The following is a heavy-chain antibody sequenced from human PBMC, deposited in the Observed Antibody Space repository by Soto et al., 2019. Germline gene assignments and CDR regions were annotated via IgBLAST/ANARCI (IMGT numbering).Heavy chain of an antibody. CDR1: GGSISSGSYS. V-gene: IGHV4-30-2*01. Sequence: NPSETLSLTCAVSGGSISSGSYSWSWIRQPPGKGLEWIGYIYHSGSTYYNPSLMSRVTISVDRSKNQFSLNLSSVTAADTAVYYCARAVVAATWWFGPWGQGTLVTVSS. D-gene: IGHD2-15*01. CDR2: IYHSGST. CDR3: ARAVVAATWWFGP. J-gene: IGHJ5*02.